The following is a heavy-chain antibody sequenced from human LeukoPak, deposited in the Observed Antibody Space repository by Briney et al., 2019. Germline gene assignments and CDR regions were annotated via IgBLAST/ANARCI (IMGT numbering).Heavy chain of an antibody. J-gene: IGHJ4*02. CDR2: ISGSGGST. D-gene: IGHD3-10*01. V-gene: IGHV3-23*01. Sequence: PGGSLRLSCAASGFTFSSYSMNWVRQAPGKGLEWVSAISGSGGSTYYADSVKGRFTISRDNSKNTLNLQMNSLRAEDTAVYYCAKGPPRGFGELLYNGYYFDYGGQGTRVTVSS. CDR1: GFTFSSYS. CDR3: AKGPPRGFGELLYNGYYFDY.